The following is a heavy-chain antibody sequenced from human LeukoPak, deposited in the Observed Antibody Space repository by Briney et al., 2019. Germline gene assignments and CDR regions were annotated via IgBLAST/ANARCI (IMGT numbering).Heavy chain of an antibody. J-gene: IGHJ4*02. CDR1: GFTFSDCY. CDR3: ARSPYESGTPPTRLED. CDR2: VSCGSTYT. V-gene: IGHV3-11*03. Sequence: GGSLRLSCAASGFTFSDCYMDWIRQAPGKGLEWVSYVSCGSTYTNYADSVKGRFTVSRDNAKNSLSLQMSSLRAEDTAVYYCARSPYESGTPPTRLEDWGQGTLVTVSS. D-gene: IGHD3-10*01.